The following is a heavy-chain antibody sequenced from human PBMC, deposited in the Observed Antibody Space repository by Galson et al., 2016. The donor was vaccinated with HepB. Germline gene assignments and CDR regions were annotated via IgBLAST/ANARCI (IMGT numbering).Heavy chain of an antibody. J-gene: IGHJ4*02. CDR3: ARSTVSSGTLYFDY. CDR2: INAGTGNT. CDR1: GYTFTSYG. D-gene: IGHD6-13*01. V-gene: IGHV1-3*01. Sequence: SVKVSCKASGYTFTSYGIHWVRQAPGQSLEWMGWINAGTGNTRYSQKLQARVTISRATSANTAYMELTSLKSEDTAVYYCARSTVSSGTLYFDYWGQGTLVTVSS.